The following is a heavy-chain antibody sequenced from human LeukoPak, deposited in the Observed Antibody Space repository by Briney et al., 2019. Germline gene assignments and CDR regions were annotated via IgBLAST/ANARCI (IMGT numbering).Heavy chain of an antibody. J-gene: IGHJ5*02. CDR2: INHSGST. CDR1: GGSFSGYY. D-gene: IGHD6-19*01. Sequence: SETLSLTCAVYGGSFSGYYWSWIRQPPGKGLEWIGEINHSGSTNYNPSLKSRVTISVDTSKNQFSLKLSSVTAADTAVYYCARVSGIAVRGWFDPWGQGTLVTVSS. CDR3: ARVSGIAVRGWFDP. V-gene: IGHV4-34*01.